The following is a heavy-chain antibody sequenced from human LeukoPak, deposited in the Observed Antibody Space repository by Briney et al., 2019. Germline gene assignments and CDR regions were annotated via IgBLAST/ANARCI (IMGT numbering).Heavy chain of an antibody. Sequence: PSETLSLTCTVSGGSISSYYWSWIRQPPGKGLEWIGYIYYSGSTNYNPPLKSRVTISVDTSKNQFSLKLSSVTAADTAVYYCATWGPTTVVNYYFDYWGQGTLVTVSS. CDR2: IYYSGST. V-gene: IGHV4-59*08. CDR1: GGSISSYY. CDR3: ATWGPTTVVNYYFDY. J-gene: IGHJ4*02. D-gene: IGHD4-23*01.